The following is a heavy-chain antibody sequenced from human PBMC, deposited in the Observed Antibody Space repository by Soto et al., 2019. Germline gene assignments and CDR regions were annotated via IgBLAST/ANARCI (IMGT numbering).Heavy chain of an antibody. CDR2: IIPILGIA. CDR3: AKGQKPQASYFDY. Sequence: QVQLVQSGAEVKKPGSSVKVSCKASGGTFSSYTISWVRQAPGQGLEWMGRIIPILGIANYAQKFQGRVTITADKSTSTAYMELSSLRAEDTAVYYCAKGQKPQASYFDYWGQGTLVTVSS. J-gene: IGHJ4*02. CDR1: GGTFSSYT. V-gene: IGHV1-69*02. D-gene: IGHD5-12*01.